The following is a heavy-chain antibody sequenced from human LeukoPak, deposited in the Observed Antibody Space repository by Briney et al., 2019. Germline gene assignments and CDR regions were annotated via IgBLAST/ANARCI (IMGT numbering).Heavy chain of an antibody. CDR3: AKLGYDSSGYDFDY. J-gene: IGHJ4*02. CDR2: ISYDGSNK. V-gene: IGHV3-30*18. CDR1: GFTFSSYG. Sequence: GGSLRLSCAASGFTFSSYGMHWVRQAQGKGLEWVAVISYDGSNKYYADSVKGRFTIPRDNSKNTLYLQMNSLRAEDTAVYYCAKLGYDSSGYDFDYWGQGTLVTVSS. D-gene: IGHD3-22*01.